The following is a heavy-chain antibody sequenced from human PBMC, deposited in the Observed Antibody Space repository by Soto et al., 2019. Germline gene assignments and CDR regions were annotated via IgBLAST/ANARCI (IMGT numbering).Heavy chain of an antibody. V-gene: IGHV3-30*04. CDR1: GFTFSSYA. D-gene: IGHD7-27*01. CDR3: ARPTTGDPFLGGLRY. J-gene: IGHJ4*02. CDR2: ISYDGSNK. Sequence: GGSMRLSCAASGFTFSSYAMHWVRQAPGKGLEWVAVISYDGSNKYYADSVKGRFTISRDNSKNTLYLQMNSLRAEDTAVYYCARPTTGDPFLGGLRYWGQGTLVTVSS.